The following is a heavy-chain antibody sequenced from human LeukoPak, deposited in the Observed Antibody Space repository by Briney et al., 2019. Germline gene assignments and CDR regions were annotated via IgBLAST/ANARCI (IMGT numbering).Heavy chain of an antibody. CDR3: AHGTVYQLDY. V-gene: IGHV3-23*01. J-gene: IGHJ4*02. CDR2: ILGGAGST. Sequence: GGSLRLSCVASGFSFSSDGMSWVRQAPGGGVEWVSGILGGAGSTYYADSVKGRFTISRDNSKNTLYLQMNSLRAEDTAVYYCAHGTVYQLDYWGQGTLVTVSS. D-gene: IGHD2-2*01. CDR1: GFSFSSDG.